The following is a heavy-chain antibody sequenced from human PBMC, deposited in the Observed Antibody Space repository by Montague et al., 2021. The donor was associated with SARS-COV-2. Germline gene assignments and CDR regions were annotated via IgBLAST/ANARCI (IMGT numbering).Heavy chain of an antibody. CDR1: GGSFSGYY. V-gene: IGHV4-34*01. CDR2: INHCGSA. D-gene: IGHD3-22*01. CDR3: ARSREEFTSIAVIITGGLHYIDS. J-gene: IGHJ4*03. Sequence: SETLSLTCAVYGGSFSGYYWSWVRHAPGNGLELIWVINHCGSAHYNPSLKSRVSMSIATPKNQFSLKMSAVTAADTAVFYCARSREEFTSIAVIITGGLHYIDSWGHGTPVTVSS.